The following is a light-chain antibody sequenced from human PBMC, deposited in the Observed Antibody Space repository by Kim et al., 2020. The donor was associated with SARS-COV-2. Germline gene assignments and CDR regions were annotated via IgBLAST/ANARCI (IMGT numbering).Light chain of an antibody. CDR2: WAS. CDR1: QSGLYSSNNQNY. V-gene: IGKV4-1*01. Sequence: RATINCKSSQSGLYSSNNQNYLAWYRQKPGQRPKLLIYWASTREYGVPDRFSGSGSGTDFTRTISSLQAEDVAVYYCQKYYSTPDTFGQETKLE. J-gene: IGKJ2*01. CDR3: QKYYSTPDT.